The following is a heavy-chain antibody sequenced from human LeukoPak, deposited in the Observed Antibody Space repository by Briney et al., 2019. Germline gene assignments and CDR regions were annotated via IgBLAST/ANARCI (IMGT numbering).Heavy chain of an antibody. J-gene: IGHJ4*02. CDR1: GFTFISYS. D-gene: IGHD3-22*01. Sequence: GGSLRLSCAASGFTFISYSMNWVRQAPGKGLEWVSYISSSSSTIKYADSVKGRFTISRDNAKNSLYLQMNSLRDEDTAVYYCARGMSATSGYLELEYWGQGALVTVST. V-gene: IGHV3-48*02. CDR3: ARGMSATSGYLELEY. CDR2: ISSSSSTI.